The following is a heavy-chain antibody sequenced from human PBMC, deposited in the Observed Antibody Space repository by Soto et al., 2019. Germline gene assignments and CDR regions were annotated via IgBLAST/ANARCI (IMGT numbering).Heavy chain of an antibody. CDR2: INHSGST. Sequence: SETLSLTCAVYGGSFSCYYWSWIRQPPGKGLEWIGEINHSGSTNYNPSLKSRVTISVDTSKNQFSLKLSSVTAADTAVYYCARGSYLRDHYYYYGMDVWGQGTTVTVSS. CDR3: ARGSYLRDHYYYYGMDV. J-gene: IGHJ6*02. D-gene: IGHD2-2*01. V-gene: IGHV4-34*01. CDR1: GGSFSCYY.